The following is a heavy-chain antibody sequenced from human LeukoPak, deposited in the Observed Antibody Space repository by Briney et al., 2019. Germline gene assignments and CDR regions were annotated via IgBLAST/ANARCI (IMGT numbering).Heavy chain of an antibody. J-gene: IGHJ4*02. D-gene: IGHD3-22*01. CDR1: GFTFSSYA. Sequence: PGGSLRLSCAASGFTFSSYAMSWVRQAPGKGLEWVSAISGSGGSTYYADSVKGRFTISRDNSKNTLYLQMNGLRAEDTAVYYCAKDRRYYDSSGYPYYFDYWGQGTLVTVSS. CDR2: ISGSGGST. CDR3: AKDRRYYDSSGYPYYFDY. V-gene: IGHV3-23*01.